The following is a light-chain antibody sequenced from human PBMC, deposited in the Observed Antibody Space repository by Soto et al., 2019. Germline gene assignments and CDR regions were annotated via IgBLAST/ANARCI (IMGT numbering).Light chain of an antibody. CDR2: KAS. J-gene: IGKJ5*01. CDR1: QGISNY. CDR3: QHYNYWPIT. Sequence: DIQMTQSPSSLSASVGDRVTITCLASQGISNYLAWYQQKPGKVPKLLIYKASTLKSGVPSRFSGSGSGTEFTLTISSLQPDDFATYYCQHYNYWPITFGQGTRLEIK. V-gene: IGKV1-5*03.